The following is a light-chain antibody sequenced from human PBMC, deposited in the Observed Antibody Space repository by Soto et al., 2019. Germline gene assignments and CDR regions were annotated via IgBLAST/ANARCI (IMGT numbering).Light chain of an antibody. J-gene: IGKJ4*01. CDR3: QQRNTWPLT. Sequence: EIVLTQSPATLSLSPGERATLSCRASQNVNSFLAWFQQKPGQAPRLLIYDASNRATGIPARFSGSGSGTDFTLTISSLEPEDFAVYYCQQRNTWPLTFGGGTTVEVK. CDR1: QNVNSF. CDR2: DAS. V-gene: IGKV3-11*01.